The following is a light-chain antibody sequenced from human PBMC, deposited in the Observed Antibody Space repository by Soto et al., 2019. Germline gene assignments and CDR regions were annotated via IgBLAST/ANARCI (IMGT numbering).Light chain of an antibody. Sequence: QSVLTQAPSVSTAPGRRNTISCSGGSSNLVKNFVSWYQQLPKAAPKLLIYEDSKRLSGIPDRFSGSKSGTSTTLVITGLQTGDEADYYCGSWDSSLRHVVFGEGTKVTVL. CDR1: SSNLVKNF. J-gene: IGLJ2*01. CDR2: EDS. V-gene: IGLV1-51*02. CDR3: GSWDSSLRHVV.